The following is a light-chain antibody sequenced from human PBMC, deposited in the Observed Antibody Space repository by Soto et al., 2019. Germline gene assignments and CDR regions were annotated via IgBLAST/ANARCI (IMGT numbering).Light chain of an antibody. CDR1: SSNIGAGYD. Sequence: QSVLTQPPSVSGAPGQRVTISCTGSSSNIGAGYDVHWYQQLPGTAPKLLIYGNSNRPSGVPDRFSGSKSGTSASLAITGLLAEDTAYHYCQSHDSSLSGHVFGTRTKRTVL. CDR3: QSHDSSLSGHV. J-gene: IGLJ1*01. V-gene: IGLV1-40*01. CDR2: GNS.